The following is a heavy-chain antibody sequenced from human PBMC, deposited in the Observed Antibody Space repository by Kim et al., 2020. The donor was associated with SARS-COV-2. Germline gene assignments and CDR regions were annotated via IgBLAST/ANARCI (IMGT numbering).Heavy chain of an antibody. J-gene: IGHJ4*02. D-gene: IGHD3-16*02. V-gene: IGHV4-34*01. CDR1: GGSFSGYY. Sequence: SETLSLTCAVYGGSFSGYYWSWIRQPPGKGLEWIGEINHSGSTNYNPSLKSRVTISVDTSKNQFSLKLSSVTAADTAVYYCARDGYVWGSYRRSRYFDYWGQGTLVTVSS. CDR2: INHSGST. CDR3: ARDGYVWGSYRRSRYFDY.